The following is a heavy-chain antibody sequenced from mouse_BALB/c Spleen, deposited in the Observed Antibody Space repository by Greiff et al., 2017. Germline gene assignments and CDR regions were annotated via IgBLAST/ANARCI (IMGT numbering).Heavy chain of an antibody. CDR2: IWRGGST. D-gene: IGHD2-4*01. Sequence: VQLQQSGPSLVQPSQSLSITCTVSGFSLTSYGVHWVRQSPGKGLEWLGVIWRGGSTDYNAAFMSRLSITKDNSKSQVFFKMNSLQADDTAIYYCAKKGGDYSYAMDYWGQGTSVTVSS. J-gene: IGHJ4*01. CDR3: AKKGGDYSYAMDY. V-gene: IGHV2-5-1*01. CDR1: GFSLTSYG.